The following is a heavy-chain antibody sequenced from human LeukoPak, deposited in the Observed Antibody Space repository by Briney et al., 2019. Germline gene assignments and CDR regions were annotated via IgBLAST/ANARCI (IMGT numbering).Heavy chain of an antibody. CDR1: GFTFRSYG. Sequence: GGSLRLSCAASGFTFRSYGMHGVRQAPRKGLGRVAVIWYDGGTKYYADSVKGRFSISRDNSENRLYLQMNSLRVEDTAVYYCATSRDGSDFDYWGQGTLVTVSS. V-gene: IGHV3-33*01. J-gene: IGHJ4*02. CDR2: IWYDGGTK. D-gene: IGHD5-24*01. CDR3: ATSRDGSDFDY.